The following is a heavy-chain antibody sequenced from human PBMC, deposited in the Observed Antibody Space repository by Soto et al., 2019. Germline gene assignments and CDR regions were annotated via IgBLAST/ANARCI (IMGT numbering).Heavy chain of an antibody. Sequence: ASVKVSCKASGYTFTSYAMHLVRQAPGQRLEWMGWINAGNGNTKYSQKFQGRVTITRDTSASTAYMELSSLRSEDTAVYYCARAAAVDTAMGPYYYYGMDVWGQGTTVTVSS. CDR1: GYTFTSYA. V-gene: IGHV1-3*01. D-gene: IGHD5-18*01. CDR2: INAGNGNT. CDR3: ARAAAVDTAMGPYYYYGMDV. J-gene: IGHJ6*02.